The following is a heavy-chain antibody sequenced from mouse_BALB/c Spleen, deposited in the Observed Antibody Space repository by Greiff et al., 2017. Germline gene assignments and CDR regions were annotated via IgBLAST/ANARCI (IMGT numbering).Heavy chain of an antibody. CDR3: ARIRYDGGGY. CDR2: IDPENGNT. Sequence: EVQLQQSGAELVRPGALVKLSCKASGFNIKDYYMHWVKQRPEQGLEWIGWIDPENGNTIYDPKFPGKASITADTSSNTAYLPLSSLTSEDTAVYYCARIRYDGGGYWGQGATLTVSA. CDR1: GFNIKDYY. J-gene: IGHJ2*01. V-gene: IGHV14-1*02. D-gene: IGHD2-14*01.